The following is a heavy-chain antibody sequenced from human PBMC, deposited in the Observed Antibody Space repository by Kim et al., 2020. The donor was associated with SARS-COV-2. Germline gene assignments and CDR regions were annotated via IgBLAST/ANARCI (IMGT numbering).Heavy chain of an antibody. J-gene: IGHJ3*01. Sequence: SETLSLTCAVSGGATVTSRSYYWARIRQTLGKGLVWIGSVFYSRNDYNSFIKSGATIAADTSKNLFFLVRTSVTAAATVVYFSARLTPLIRVVSANAFDV. D-gene: IGHD2-15*01. CDR1: GGATVTSRSYY. V-gene: IGHV4-39*01. CDR3: ARLTPLIRVVSANAFDV. CDR2: VFYSRN.